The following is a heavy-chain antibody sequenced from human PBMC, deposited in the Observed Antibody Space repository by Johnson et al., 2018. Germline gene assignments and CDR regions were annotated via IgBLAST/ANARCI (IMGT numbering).Heavy chain of an antibody. CDR1: GDSVSSHTVA. D-gene: IGHD4/OR15-4a*01. V-gene: IGHV6-1*01. CDR3: ARGLSAARALDI. J-gene: IGHJ3*02. Sequence: QVQLQQSGPGLVKASQTLSLTCVISGDSVSSHTVAWNWFRQSPSRGLEWLGRTYYRSMWKSDYAVSVTSRISLNPDTSKNQFSLQLNSVTSGDTAVYYCARGLSAARALDIWGQGTMVTVSS. CDR2: TYYRSMWKS.